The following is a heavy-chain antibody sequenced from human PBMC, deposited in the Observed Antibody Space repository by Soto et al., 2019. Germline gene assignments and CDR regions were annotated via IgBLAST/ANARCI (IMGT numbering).Heavy chain of an antibody. CDR2: VYYRGRS. V-gene: IGHV4-39*01. D-gene: IGHD2-8*01. J-gene: IGHJ4*02. CDR3: VSQRTSVLTQAYFDY. Sequence: SETLSLTCTVSVGSVSNSNYYWVWIRHSPGKGLEWIGSVYYRGRSYSKSSVKSRVTISVDTSKNQFSLNLNSVTASDTAVYYCVSQRTSVLTQAYFDYWGPGALVTVSS. CDR1: VGSVSNSNYY.